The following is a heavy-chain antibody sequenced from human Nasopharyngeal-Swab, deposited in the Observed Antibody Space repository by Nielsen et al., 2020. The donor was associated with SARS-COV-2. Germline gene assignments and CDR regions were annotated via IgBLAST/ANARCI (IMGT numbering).Heavy chain of an antibody. CDR1: GYTFTSYY. V-gene: IGHV1-46*01. CDR2: INPSGGST. Sequence: ASVKVSCNASGYTFTSYYMHWVRQTPGQGLEWMGIINPSGGSTSSAQKFQGRVTMTRDTSTSTVYMELSSLRSEDTAVYYCARGAGGYQTYNWFDPWGQGTLVTVSS. CDR3: ARGAGGYQTYNWFDP. J-gene: IGHJ5*02. D-gene: IGHD5-12*01.